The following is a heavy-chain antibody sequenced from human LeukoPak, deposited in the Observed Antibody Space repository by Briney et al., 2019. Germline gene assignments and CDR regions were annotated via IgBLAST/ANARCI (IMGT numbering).Heavy chain of an antibody. CDR3: AKALGPSYFAS. Sequence: GGSLRLSCAASGFIFSNYAMSWVRQAPGKRPEWVSGISGGGGGTYYADSVKGRFTISRANSKNTLYLQMKSLRVDDTAVYYCAKALGPSYFASWGQGTLVTVSS. CDR1: GFIFSNYA. D-gene: IGHD7-27*01. CDR2: ISGGGGGT. J-gene: IGHJ4*02. V-gene: IGHV3-23*01.